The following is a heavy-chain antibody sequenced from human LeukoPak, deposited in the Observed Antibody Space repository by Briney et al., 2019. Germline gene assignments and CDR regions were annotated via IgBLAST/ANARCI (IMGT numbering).Heavy chain of an antibody. CDR2: INHSGST. CDR3: ARIDYDFWSGYYRGGWFDP. CDR1: GGSFSGYY. J-gene: IGHJ5*02. Sequence: SETLSLTCAVYGGSFSGYYWSWIRQPPGKGLEWIGEINHSGSTNYNPSLNRRVTISVDPSKNQFSLKLSSVTAADTAVYYCARIDYDFWSGYYRGGWFDPWGQGTLVTVSS. D-gene: IGHD3-3*01. V-gene: IGHV4-34*01.